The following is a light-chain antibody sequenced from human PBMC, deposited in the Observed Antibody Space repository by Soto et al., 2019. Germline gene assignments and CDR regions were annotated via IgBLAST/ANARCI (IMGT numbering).Light chain of an antibody. CDR3: SSYTRSSTLYV. CDR2: DVS. CDR1: SSDVGGYNY. V-gene: IGLV2-14*01. Sequence: QSALTQPASVSGSPGQSITISCTGTSSDVGGYNYVSWYQQHPGKAPKLMIYDVSNRPSGVSNRFSGSKSGNTASPTISGLQAEDEADYYCSSYTRSSTLYVFGTGTKVTV. J-gene: IGLJ1*01.